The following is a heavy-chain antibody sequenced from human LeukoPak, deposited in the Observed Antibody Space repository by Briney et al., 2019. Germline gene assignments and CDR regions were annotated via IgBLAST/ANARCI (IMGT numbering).Heavy chain of an antibody. Sequence: GSLRLSCAASGFTFSSYWMSWVRQAPGKGLEWVANIKQDGSEKYYVDSVKGRFTISRDNAKNSLYLQMNSLRAEDTAVYYCARDLPSYDSSGYYLPEDAFDIWGQGTMVTVSS. CDR3: ARDLPSYDSSGYYLPEDAFDI. D-gene: IGHD3-22*01. V-gene: IGHV3-7*01. CDR2: IKQDGSEK. J-gene: IGHJ3*02. CDR1: GFTFSSYW.